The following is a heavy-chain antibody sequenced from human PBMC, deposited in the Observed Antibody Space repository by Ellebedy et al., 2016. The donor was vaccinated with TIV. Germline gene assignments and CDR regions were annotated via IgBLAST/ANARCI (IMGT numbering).Heavy chain of an antibody. CDR2: IRGSSGST. CDR1: GFSFRSYD. D-gene: IGHD1-26*01. V-gene: IGHV3-23*01. Sequence: GESLKISCAASGFSFRSYDMSWVRQAPGKGLEWVSAIRGSSGSTFYADSVKGRFTISRDNSKDTLYLQMNSLGAEDTAVYYCTKSSLVGATYWSDYWGQGTLVTVSS. J-gene: IGHJ4*02. CDR3: TKSSLVGATYWSDY.